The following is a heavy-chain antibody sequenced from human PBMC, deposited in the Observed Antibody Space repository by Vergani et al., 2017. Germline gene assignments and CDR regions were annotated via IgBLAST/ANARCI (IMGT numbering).Heavy chain of an antibody. V-gene: IGHV4-30-4*01. Sequence: QVQLQESGPGLVKPSQTLSLTCTVSGGSISSGDYYWSWIRQPPGKGLEWIWYIYYSGSTYYNPSLKSRVTISVDTSKNQFSLKLSSVTAADTAVYYCARVPTTVVRYFDLWGRGTLVTVSS. J-gene: IGHJ2*01. CDR1: GGSISSGDYY. CDR3: ARVPTTVVRYFDL. D-gene: IGHD4-23*01. CDR2: IYYSGST.